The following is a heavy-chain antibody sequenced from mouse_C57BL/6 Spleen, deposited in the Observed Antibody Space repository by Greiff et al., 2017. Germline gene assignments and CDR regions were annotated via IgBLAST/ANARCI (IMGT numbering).Heavy chain of an antibody. CDR1: GFNIKDYY. CDR2: IDPEDGDT. V-gene: IGHV14-1*01. CDR3: TADYYGSSSYAMDY. D-gene: IGHD1-1*01. J-gene: IGHJ4*01. Sequence: VQLQQSGAELVRPGASVKLSCTASGFNIKDYYMHWVKQRPEQGLEWIGRIDPEDGDTEYAPKFQGKATMTADTSSNTAYLQLSSLTSEDTAVYYCTADYYGSSSYAMDYWAQGTSVTVSS.